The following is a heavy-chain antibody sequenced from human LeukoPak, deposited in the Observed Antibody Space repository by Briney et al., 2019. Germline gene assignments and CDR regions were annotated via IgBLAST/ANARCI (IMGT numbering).Heavy chain of an antibody. D-gene: IGHD5-18*01. V-gene: IGHV4-39*07. CDR2: IYYSGST. Sequence: SETLSLTCTVSGGSISSSSYYWGWIRQPPGKGLAWIGSIYYSGSTYYNPSLKSRVTISVDTSKNQFSLKLSSVTAADTAVYYCARRINTAMVNSAAFDIWGQGTMVTVSS. CDR3: ARRINTAMVNSAAFDI. J-gene: IGHJ3*02. CDR1: GGSISSSSYY.